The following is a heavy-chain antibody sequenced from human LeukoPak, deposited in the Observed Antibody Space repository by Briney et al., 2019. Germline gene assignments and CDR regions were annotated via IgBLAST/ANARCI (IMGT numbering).Heavy chain of an antibody. D-gene: IGHD5-12*01. CDR1: GGSISGYF. Sequence: PSETLSLTCTVSGGSISGYFWTWIRQPAGKELEWIGRVYTSGTTYYNPSLESRVTISLDTFNNQFSLMVTSVTAADTAIYYCARGTEKTRISGYYSFDHWGRGLLVTVSS. CDR3: ARGTEKTRISGYYSFDH. J-gene: IGHJ4*02. V-gene: IGHV4-4*07. CDR2: VYTSGTT.